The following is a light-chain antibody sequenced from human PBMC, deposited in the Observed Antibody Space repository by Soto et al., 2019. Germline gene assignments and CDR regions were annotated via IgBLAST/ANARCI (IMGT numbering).Light chain of an antibody. CDR1: QSISRW. Sequence: IQMTQSPSTLSASVGDRVTITCWASQSISRWLAWYQKKKGKPPNLLIYEASSLESGVPSRLRGSGYGTKLTITISSMQTDDFETYYCQQYDSFFYTFGQGTRLEIK. CDR3: QQYDSFFYT. CDR2: EAS. V-gene: IGKV1-5*01. J-gene: IGKJ5*01.